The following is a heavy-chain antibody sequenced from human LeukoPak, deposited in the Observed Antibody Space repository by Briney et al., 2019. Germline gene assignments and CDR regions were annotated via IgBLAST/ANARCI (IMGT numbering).Heavy chain of an antibody. J-gene: IGHJ4*02. CDR1: GSSLNGYY. D-gene: IGHD3-10*01. V-gene: IGHV4-4*07. CDR2: MSITENT. Sequence: SETLALTCTVSGSSLNGYYRTWIRQPPGKGLEWIGRMSITENTYYSPSLESRVTISVDGSKNQFSLNLTSLTAADTAVYYCARLEGSGAPVYWGQGILVTVSS. CDR3: ARLEGSGAPVY.